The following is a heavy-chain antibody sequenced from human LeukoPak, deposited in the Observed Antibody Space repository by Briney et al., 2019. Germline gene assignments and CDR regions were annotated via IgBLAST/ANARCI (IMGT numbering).Heavy chain of an antibody. CDR3: ASREWELLLSGGAFDI. D-gene: IGHD1-26*01. CDR2: IYYSGST. CDR1: GGSISSSNHY. V-gene: IGHV4-39*01. J-gene: IGHJ3*02. Sequence: SETLSLTCTVSGGSISSSNHYWGWIRQPPGKGLEWIGTIYYSGSTYYNPSLKSRLTISVDTSKNQFSLKLSSVTAVDTAVYYCASREWELLLSGGAFDIWGQGTMVTVSS.